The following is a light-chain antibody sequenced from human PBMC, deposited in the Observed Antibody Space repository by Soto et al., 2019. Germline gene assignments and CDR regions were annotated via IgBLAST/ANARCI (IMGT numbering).Light chain of an antibody. J-gene: IGLJ1*01. V-gene: IGLV2-23*02. CDR2: EVS. CDR3: CSYAGSWTYV. CDR1: SSDVGSYHL. Sequence: QSVLTQPASVSGSPGQSITISCTGTSSDVGSYHLVSWYQQHPGKAPKLIIYEVSKRPSGVSNRFSGSKSGNTASLTISGLQAEDEADYFCCSYAGSWTYVFGTGTKLTVL.